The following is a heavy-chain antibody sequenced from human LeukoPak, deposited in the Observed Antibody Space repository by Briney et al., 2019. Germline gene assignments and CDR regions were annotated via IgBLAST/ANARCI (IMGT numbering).Heavy chain of an antibody. CDR1: GGSFSGYY. J-gene: IGHJ4*02. Sequence: SETLSLTCAVYGGSFSGYYWSWIRQPPGKGLEWIGEINHSGSTNYNPSLKSRVTISVDTSKNQFSLKLSSVTAADTAVYYCARGRPKWFGFLDYWGQGTLVTVSS. CDR3: ARGRPKWFGFLDY. V-gene: IGHV4-34*01. CDR2: INHSGST. D-gene: IGHD3-10*01.